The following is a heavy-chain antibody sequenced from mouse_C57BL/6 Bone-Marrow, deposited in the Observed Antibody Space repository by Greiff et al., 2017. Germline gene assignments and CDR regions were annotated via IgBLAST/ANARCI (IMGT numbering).Heavy chain of an antibody. CDR2: ISDGGSYT. CDR1: GFTFSSYA. V-gene: IGHV5-4*01. Sequence: EVQRVESGGGLVKPGGSLKLSCAASGFTFSSYAMSWVRQTPEKRLEWVATISDGGSYTYYPDNVKGRFTISRDNAKNNLYLQMSHLKSEDTAMYYCARAYYYDGGDYFDYWGQGTTLTVSS. CDR3: ARAYYYDGGDYFDY. D-gene: IGHD1-1*01. J-gene: IGHJ2*01.